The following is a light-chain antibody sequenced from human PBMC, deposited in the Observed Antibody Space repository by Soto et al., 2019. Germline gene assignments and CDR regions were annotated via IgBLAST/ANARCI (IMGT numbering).Light chain of an antibody. CDR2: DAS. V-gene: IGKV3-11*01. J-gene: IGKJ4*01. Sequence: EIVLTQSPATLSLSPGERATLSCRASQSVSRYLAWYQQKPGQAPRLLIYDASNRATGIPARFSGSGSGTDFTLTISSLEPEDVAVYYCQQRSNWPPYSFGGWTKVEIK. CDR1: QSVSRY. CDR3: QQRSNWPPYS.